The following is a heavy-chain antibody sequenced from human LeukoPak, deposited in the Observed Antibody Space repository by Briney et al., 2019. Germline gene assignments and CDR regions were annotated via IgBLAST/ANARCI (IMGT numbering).Heavy chain of an antibody. CDR1: EFSFSNYA. CDR3: ARSRSGSRGAFDY. Sequence: GGSLRLSCVGSEFSFSNYAMSWVRQAPGRGLEWVSSISGSGGGTYYADSVKGRFTISRDNAKNSLYLQMNSLRAEDTAVYYCARSRSGSRGAFDYWGQGTLVTVSS. V-gene: IGHV3-23*01. CDR2: ISGSGGGT. D-gene: IGHD1-26*01. J-gene: IGHJ4*02.